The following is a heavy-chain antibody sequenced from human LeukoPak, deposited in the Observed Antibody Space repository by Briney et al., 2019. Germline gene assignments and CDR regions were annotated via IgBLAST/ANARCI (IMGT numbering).Heavy chain of an antibody. V-gene: IGHV1-8*03. CDR2: MNPNSGNT. CDR3: ARVGYGDDTFDY. J-gene: IGHJ4*02. Sequence: GASVKVSCKASGYTFTSYDINWVRQATGQGLEWMGWMNPNSGNTDYAQKFQGRVTITRNTSISTAYMELSSLRSEATAVYYCARVGYGDDTFDYWGQGTLVTVSS. D-gene: IGHD4-17*01. CDR1: GYTFTSYD.